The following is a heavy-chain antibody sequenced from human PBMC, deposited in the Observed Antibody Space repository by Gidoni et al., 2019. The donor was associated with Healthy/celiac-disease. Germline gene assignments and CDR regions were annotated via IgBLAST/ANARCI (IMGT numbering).Heavy chain of an antibody. D-gene: IGHD6-19*01. CDR3: ARAPGRQQWLDNDDFDY. J-gene: IGHJ4*02. V-gene: IGHV4-61*01. Sequence: QVQLQESGPGLVKPSEPLSLTCTVSGGPVSSGSYYWSWIRQPPGKGLEWIGYIYYSGSNNYNPSLKSRVTISVDTSKNQFSLKLSSVTAADTAVYYCARAPGRQQWLDNDDFDYWGQGTLVTVSS. CDR2: IYYSGSN. CDR1: GGPVSSGSYY.